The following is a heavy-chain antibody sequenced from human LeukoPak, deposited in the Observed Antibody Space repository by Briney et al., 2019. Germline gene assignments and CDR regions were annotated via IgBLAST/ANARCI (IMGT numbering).Heavy chain of an antibody. D-gene: IGHD2-2*01. V-gene: IGHV1-2*02. J-gene: IGHJ4*02. Sequence: ASVKVSCKASGYTFTGYYMHWVRQAPGQGLEWMGWINPNSGGTNYEQKFQGRVTMTRDTSISTAYVELSRLRSDDTAVYYCARVSSVPAADLFDYWGQGTLVTVSS. CDR2: INPNSGGT. CDR1: GYTFTGYY. CDR3: ARVSSVPAADLFDY.